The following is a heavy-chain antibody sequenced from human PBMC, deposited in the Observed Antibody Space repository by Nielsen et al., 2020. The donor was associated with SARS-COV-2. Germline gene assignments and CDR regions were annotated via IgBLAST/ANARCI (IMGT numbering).Heavy chain of an antibody. Sequence: SGPTLVKPTQTLTLTCTFSGFSLNTGGMCMSWIRQPPGKALEWLARIDWDDDKYYNLFLRTRLTISKDTSKNQVVLTMTNMDPVDTATYYCARIFGYGDYDFDHWGQGILVTVSS. CDR1: GFSLNTGGMC. V-gene: IGHV2-70*11. CDR2: IDWDDDK. CDR3: ARIFGYGDYDFDH. J-gene: IGHJ4*02. D-gene: IGHD4-17*01.